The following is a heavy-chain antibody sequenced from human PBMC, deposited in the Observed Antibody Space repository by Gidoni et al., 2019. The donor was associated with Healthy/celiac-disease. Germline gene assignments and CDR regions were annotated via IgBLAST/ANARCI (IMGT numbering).Heavy chain of an antibody. CDR3: ARETYDFWSGYYPKFDY. CDR2: ISSSSSYI. J-gene: IGHJ4*02. D-gene: IGHD3-3*01. V-gene: IGHV3-21*01. Sequence: EVQLVESGGGLVKPGGSLRLSCAASGFTFSSYSMNWVRQAPGKGLEWVSSISSSSSYIYYADSVKGRFTISRDNAKNSLYLQMNSLRAEDTAVYYCARETYDFWSGYYPKFDYWGQGTLVTVSS. CDR1: GFTFSSYS.